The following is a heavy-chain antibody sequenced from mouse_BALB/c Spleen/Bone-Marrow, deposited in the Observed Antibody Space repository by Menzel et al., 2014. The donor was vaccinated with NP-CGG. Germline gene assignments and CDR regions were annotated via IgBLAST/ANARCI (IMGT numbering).Heavy chain of an antibody. CDR1: GYSFTTYW. D-gene: IGHD2-2*01. CDR2: IHPSDSET. V-gene: IGHV1-74*01. CDR3: TRGDGYGGFAY. Sequence: QVQLQQSGAELVRPGASVKLSCKTSGYSFTTYWMNWVKQRPGQGLEWIGMIHPSDSETKLNQKFKDKATLTVDKSSITDYMQLNSPASEDSAVYYCTRGDGYGGFAYWGQGTLVTVSA. J-gene: IGHJ3*01.